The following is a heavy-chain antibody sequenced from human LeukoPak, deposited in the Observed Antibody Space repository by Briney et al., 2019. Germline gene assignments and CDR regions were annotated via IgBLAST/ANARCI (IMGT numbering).Heavy chain of an antibody. D-gene: IGHD3-3*01. CDR2: TYHSGST. CDR1: GGSISSSNYY. J-gene: IGHJ4*02. V-gene: IGHV4-39*07. CDR3: AGSTIFGVIIRDS. Sequence: SETLSLTCTVSGGSISSSNYYWGWIRQPPGKGLEWIGYTYHSGSTYYNPSLKSRVTISLDRPKNHFSLKLTSVTAADTAVYYCAGSTIFGVIIRDSWGQGTLVTVSS.